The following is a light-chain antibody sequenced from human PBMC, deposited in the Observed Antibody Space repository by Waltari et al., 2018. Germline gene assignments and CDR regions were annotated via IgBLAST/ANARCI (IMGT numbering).Light chain of an antibody. CDR2: DVS. V-gene: IGLV2-14*03. J-gene: IGLJ2*01. CDR1: TRAIGAYHY. Sequence: QSALTQPASVSGSPGQSITIPCAGTTRAIGAYHYVPCYQHPPGKAPNLMIFDVSKRPSGVSNRFSGSKSGNTASLTISGLQAEDEADYYCSSYARSTALLFGGGTRLTVL. CDR3: SSYARSTALL.